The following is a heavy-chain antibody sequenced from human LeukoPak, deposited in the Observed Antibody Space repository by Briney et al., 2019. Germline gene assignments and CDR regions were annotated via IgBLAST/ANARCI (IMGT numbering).Heavy chain of an antibody. CDR2: FSGTSDNT. CDR1: GFTFSSYA. Sequence: QPGGSLRLSCAASGFTFSSYAMSWVRQAPGKGLEWVATFSGTSDNTYYPGSVKGRFTISRDNSKNTLFLQMSSLRAEDTAVYFCAKRAPYYFDYWGQGTLVTVSS. V-gene: IGHV3-23*01. J-gene: IGHJ4*02. CDR3: AKRAPYYFDY.